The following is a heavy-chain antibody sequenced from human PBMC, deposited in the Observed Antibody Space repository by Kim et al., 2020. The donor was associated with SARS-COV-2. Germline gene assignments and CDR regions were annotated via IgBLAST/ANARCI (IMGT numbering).Heavy chain of an antibody. CDR3: ASTSHPPFGFYYFGMDV. D-gene: IGHD3-16*01. Sequence: SETLSLTCTVSGGSISSSTYYWGWIRQPPGKGLEWIASIYYSGNTYYNPSLKNRVTISLDTSKNQCSLKLRSVTATDTALYYCASTSHPPFGFYYFGMDVWGQGTTVTVSS. CDR2: IYYSGNT. J-gene: IGHJ6*02. V-gene: IGHV4-39*01. CDR1: GGSISSSTYY.